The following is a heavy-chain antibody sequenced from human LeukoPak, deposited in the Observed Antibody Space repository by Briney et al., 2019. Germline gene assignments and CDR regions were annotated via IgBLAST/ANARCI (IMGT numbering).Heavy chain of an antibody. CDR3: ARDFAVVPVVLYYYYYGMDV. J-gene: IGHJ6*02. V-gene: IGHV1-18*01. CDR2: ISAYNGNT. Sequence: GASVKVSCKASGGTFSSYAISWVRQAPGQGLEWMGWISAYNGNTNYAQKLQGRVTMTTDTSTSTAYMELRSLRSDDTAVYYCARDFAVVPVVLYYYYYGMDVWGQGTTVTVSS. CDR1: GGTFSSYA. D-gene: IGHD2-2*01.